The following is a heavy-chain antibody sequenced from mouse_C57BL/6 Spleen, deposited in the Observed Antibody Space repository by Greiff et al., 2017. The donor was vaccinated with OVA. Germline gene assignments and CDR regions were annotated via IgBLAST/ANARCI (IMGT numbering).Heavy chain of an antibody. CDR1: GYTFTSYW. J-gene: IGHJ4*01. CDR2: FDPNSGGT. D-gene: IGHD2-5*01. Sequence: QVQLQQPGAELVKPGASVKLSCKASGYTFTSYWMHWVKQRPGRGREWIGRFDPNSGGTKYNEKFKSKATLTVDKPSSTAYMQLSSLTSEDSAVYDCAKTEASNYDYAMDYWGQGTSVTVSS. V-gene: IGHV1-72*01. CDR3: AKTEASNYDYAMDY.